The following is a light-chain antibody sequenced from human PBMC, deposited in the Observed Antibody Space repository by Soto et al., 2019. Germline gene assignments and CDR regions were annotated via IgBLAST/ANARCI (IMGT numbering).Light chain of an antibody. CDR2: DAS. CDR1: QSVSSY. V-gene: IGKV3-11*01. CDR3: QQRSNWPPLT. Sequence: EIVLTQSPATLSLSPWEIATLSCRSSQSVSSYLAWYQQKPGQAPRLLIYDASNRATGIPARFSGSGSGTDFTLTISSLEPEDFAVYYCQQRSNWPPLTFGGGTKVDIK. J-gene: IGKJ4*01.